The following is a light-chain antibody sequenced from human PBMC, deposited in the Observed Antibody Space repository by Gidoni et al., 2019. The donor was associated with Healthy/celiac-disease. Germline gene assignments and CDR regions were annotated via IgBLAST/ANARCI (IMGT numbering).Light chain of an antibody. V-gene: IGKV1-5*03. Sequence: DIQMTQSPSTLSASVGDRLTITCRASQSISSWLAWYQQKPVKAPKLLIYKASSLESGVPSRFSGSGSGTEFTLTISSLQPDDFATYYCQQYNSFALTFGGGTKVEIK. CDR1: QSISSW. CDR3: QQYNSFALT. CDR2: KAS. J-gene: IGKJ4*01.